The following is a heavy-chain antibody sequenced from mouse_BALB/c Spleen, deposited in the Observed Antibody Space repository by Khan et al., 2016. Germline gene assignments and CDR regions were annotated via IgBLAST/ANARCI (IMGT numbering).Heavy chain of an antibody. D-gene: IGHD2-12*01. Sequence: EVKLHESGAGLVQPGGSLKLSCAASGFDFSRYWTSWVRQAPGKGLEWIGEINPDSSTINYTPSLKDKFIISRDNAKNTLYLQMSKVRSEDTALYYCAGRGNNYGGVYAYCRRGTLLTISS. J-gene: IGHJ3*01. CDR3: AGRGNNYGGVYAY. CDR2: INPDSSTI. CDR1: GFDFSRYW. V-gene: IGHV4-1*02.